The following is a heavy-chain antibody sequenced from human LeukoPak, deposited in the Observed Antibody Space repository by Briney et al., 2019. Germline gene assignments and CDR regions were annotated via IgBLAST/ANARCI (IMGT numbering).Heavy chain of an antibody. CDR3: ARVVATVTTRAGYFQH. Sequence: PGGSLRLSCAASGFTFSSYAMHWVRQAPGKGLEWVAVISYDGSNKYYADSVKGRFTISRDNSKNTLYLQMNSLRAEDTAVYYCARVVATVTTRAGYFQHWGQGTLVTVSS. V-gene: IGHV3-30-3*01. D-gene: IGHD4-17*01. CDR1: GFTFSSYA. CDR2: ISYDGSNK. J-gene: IGHJ1*01.